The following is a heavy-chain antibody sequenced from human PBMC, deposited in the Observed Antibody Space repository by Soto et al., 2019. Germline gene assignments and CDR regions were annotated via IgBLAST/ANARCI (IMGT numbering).Heavy chain of an antibody. CDR1: GYSFTSYW. D-gene: IGHD3-16*02. V-gene: IGHV5-51*01. CDR2: IYPGDSDT. Sequence: PGEALKISCKGSGYSFTSYWIGWVRQMPGKGLEWMGIIYPGDSDTRYSPSFQGQVTISADKSISTAYLQWSSLKASDTAMYYWARAYDYIWGSYPPAGDAFDIWGQGTMVTVSS. CDR3: ARAYDYIWGSYPPAGDAFDI. J-gene: IGHJ3*02.